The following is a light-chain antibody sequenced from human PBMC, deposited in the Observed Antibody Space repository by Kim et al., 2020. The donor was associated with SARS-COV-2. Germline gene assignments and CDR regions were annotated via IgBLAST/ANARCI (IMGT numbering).Light chain of an antibody. CDR2: QDS. V-gene: IGLV3-1*01. Sequence: SVSPGQTASIPCSEDKLGDKYACWYQQKPGQSPVLVIYQDSKRPSGIPERFSGSNSGNTATLTISGTQAMDEADYYCQAWDSSTGVFGGGTQLTVL. CDR3: QAWDSSTGV. CDR1: KLGDKY. J-gene: IGLJ2*01.